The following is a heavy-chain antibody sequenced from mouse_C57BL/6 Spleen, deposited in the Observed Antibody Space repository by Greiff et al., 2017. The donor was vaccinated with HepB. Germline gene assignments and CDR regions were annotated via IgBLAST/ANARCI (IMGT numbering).Heavy chain of an antibody. J-gene: IGHJ2*01. D-gene: IGHD2-3*01. V-gene: IGHV5-17*01. CDR2: ISSGSSTI. Sequence: EVKLVESGGGLVKPGGSLKLSCAASGFTFSDYGMHWVRQAPEKGLEWVAYISSGSSTIYYADTVKGRFTISRDNAKNTLFLQMTSLRSEDTAMYYCARSLDGYYSNPFDYWGQGTTLTVSS. CDR1: GFTFSDYG. CDR3: ARSLDGYYSNPFDY.